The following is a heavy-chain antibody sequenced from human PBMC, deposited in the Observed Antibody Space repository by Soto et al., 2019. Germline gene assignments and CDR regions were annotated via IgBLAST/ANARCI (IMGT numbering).Heavy chain of an antibody. D-gene: IGHD2-2*01. CDR3: ARVVSRDYYFDY. V-gene: IGHV1-69*13. Sequence: SVKVSCKASGGTFSSYAISWVRQAPGQGLEWMGGIIPIFGTANYAQKFQGRVTITADESTSTAYMELSSLRSEDTAVYYCARVVSRDYYFDYWGQGTLVTVSS. CDR1: GGTFSSYA. J-gene: IGHJ4*02. CDR2: IIPIFGTA.